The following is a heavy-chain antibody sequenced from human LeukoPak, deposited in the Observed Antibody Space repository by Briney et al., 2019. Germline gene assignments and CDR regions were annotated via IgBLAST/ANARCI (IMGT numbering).Heavy chain of an antibody. D-gene: IGHD3-22*01. CDR1: GFTFSSYG. CDR2: ISYDGSNK. V-gene: IGHV3-30*03. J-gene: IGHJ4*02. CDR3: ASEYYDSSGYTR. Sequence: GGSLRLSCAASGFTFSSYGMHWVRQAPGKGLEWVAVISYDGSNKYYADSVKGRFTISRDNSKNTLYLQMNSLRAEDTAVYYCASEYYDSSGYTRWGQGTLVTVSS.